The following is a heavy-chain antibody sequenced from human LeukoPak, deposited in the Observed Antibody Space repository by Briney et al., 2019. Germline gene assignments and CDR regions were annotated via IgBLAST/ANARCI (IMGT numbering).Heavy chain of an antibody. J-gene: IGHJ4*02. CDR3: VTQTIGYCSSTSCYGGYFDY. Sequence: PSGTLSLTCGVSSGXISSSNWWSWVRQPPGKGLEWIGEIYHSGNTNYNPSLKSRVTISVDKSKNQFSLRVTSMTAADTAVYYCVTQTIGYCSSTSCYGGYFDYWGQGTLVTVSS. D-gene: IGHD2-2*01. CDR2: IYHSGNT. V-gene: IGHV4-4*02. CDR1: SGXISSSNW.